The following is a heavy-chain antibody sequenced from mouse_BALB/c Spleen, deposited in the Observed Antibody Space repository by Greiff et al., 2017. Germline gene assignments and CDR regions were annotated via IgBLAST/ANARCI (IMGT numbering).Heavy chain of an antibody. CDR2: IYPSDSYT. CDR3: TSHRYDAWFAY. J-gene: IGHJ3*01. CDR1: GYTFTSYW. D-gene: IGHD2-14*01. Sequence: QVHVKQPGAELVRPGASVKLSCKASGYTFTSYWINWVKQRPGQGLEWIGNIYPSDSYTNYNQKFKDKATLTVDKSSSTAYMQLSSPTSEDSAVYYCTSHRYDAWFAYWGQGTLVTVSA. V-gene: IGHV1-69*02.